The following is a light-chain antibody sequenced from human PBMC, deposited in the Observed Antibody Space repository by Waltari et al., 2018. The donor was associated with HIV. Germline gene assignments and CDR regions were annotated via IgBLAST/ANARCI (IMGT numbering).Light chain of an antibody. V-gene: IGKV3-15*01. CDR1: QNVITN. CDR2: GAS. Sequence: EIVMTQSPATLSVSPGDRVTISCRPSQNVITNLTWYQQKPGQAPSLLLYGASTRASGIPARFTGGVSGSDFTLTINSLQSEDCGLYYCQQYNGWPRTFGQGTKV. J-gene: IGKJ1*01. CDR3: QQYNGWPRT.